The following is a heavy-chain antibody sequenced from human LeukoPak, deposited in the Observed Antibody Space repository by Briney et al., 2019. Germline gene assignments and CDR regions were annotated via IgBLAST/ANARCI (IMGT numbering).Heavy chain of an antibody. D-gene: IGHD3-22*01. V-gene: IGHV3-30-3*01. Sequence: PGGSLRLSCAASGFTFSSYAMHWVRQAPGKGLEWVAVISYDGSNKYYADCVKGRFTISRDNSKNTLYLQMNSLRAEDTAVYYCARVRRGYYDSSGYLDYWGQGTLVTVSS. CDR1: GFTFSSYA. CDR2: ISYDGSNK. CDR3: ARVRRGYYDSSGYLDY. J-gene: IGHJ4*02.